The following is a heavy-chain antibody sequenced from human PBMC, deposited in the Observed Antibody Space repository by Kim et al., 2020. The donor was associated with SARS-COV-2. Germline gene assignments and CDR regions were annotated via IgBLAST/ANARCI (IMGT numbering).Heavy chain of an antibody. J-gene: IGHJ5*02. V-gene: IGHV4-34*01. D-gene: IGHD6-6*01. CDR3: ARGRRQLVRYPFDP. CDR1: GGSFSGYY. CDR2: INHSGST. Sequence: SETLSLTCAVYGGSFSGYYWSWIRQPPGKGLEWIGEINHSGSTNYNPSLKSRVTISVDTSKNQFSLKLSSVTAADTAVYYCARGRRQLVRYPFDPWGQGTLVPVSS.